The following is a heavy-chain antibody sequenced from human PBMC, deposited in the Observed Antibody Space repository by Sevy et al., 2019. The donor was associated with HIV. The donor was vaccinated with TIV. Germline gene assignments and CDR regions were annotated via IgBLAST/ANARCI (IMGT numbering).Heavy chain of an antibody. D-gene: IGHD6-25*01. Sequence: GGSLRLSCAASAFTFSSYATSWVRQAPGKGLEWVSAISGSGGSTYYADSVKGRFTISRDNSKNTLYLQMNSLRAEDTAVYYCAKDHDSSGSVDYWGQGTLVTVSS. CDR1: AFTFSSYA. V-gene: IGHV3-23*01. J-gene: IGHJ4*02. CDR3: AKDHDSSGSVDY. CDR2: ISGSGGST.